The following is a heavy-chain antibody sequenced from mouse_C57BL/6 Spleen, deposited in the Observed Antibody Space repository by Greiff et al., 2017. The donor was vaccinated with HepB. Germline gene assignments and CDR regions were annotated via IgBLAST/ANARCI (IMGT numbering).Heavy chain of an antibody. J-gene: IGHJ4*01. D-gene: IGHD1-1*01. V-gene: IGHV1-82*01. CDR1: GYAFSSSW. CDR3: ARRGGSSLYAMDY. CDR2: IYPGDGDT. Sequence: VKLQQSGPELVKPGASVKISCKASGYAFSSSWMSWVKQRPGKGLEWIGRIYPGDGDTNYNGKFKGKATLTADKSSSTAYMQLSSLTSEDSAVYFCARRGGSSLYAMDYWGQGTSVTVSS.